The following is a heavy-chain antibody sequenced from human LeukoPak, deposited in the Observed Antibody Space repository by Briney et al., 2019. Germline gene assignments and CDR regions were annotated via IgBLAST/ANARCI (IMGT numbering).Heavy chain of an antibody. CDR1: GYTFTSYG. V-gene: IGHV1-18*01. CDR2: ISAYNGNT. CDR3: ARESGFEQQRPQVAPFDY. D-gene: IGHD6-13*01. J-gene: IGHJ4*02. Sequence: ASVKVSCKASGYTFTSYGISWVRQAPGQGLEWMGWISAYNGNTNYAQKLQGRVTMTTDTSTSAAYMELRSLRSDDTAVYYCARESGFEQQRPQVAPFDYWGQGTLVTVSS.